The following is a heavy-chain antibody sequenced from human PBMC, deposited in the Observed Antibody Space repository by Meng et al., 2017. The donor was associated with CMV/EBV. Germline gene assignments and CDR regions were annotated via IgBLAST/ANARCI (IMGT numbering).Heavy chain of an antibody. CDR3: ARMVVVPAAIGDYWYFDL. J-gene: IGHJ2*01. CDR2: INPNSGGT. D-gene: IGHD2-2*02. V-gene: IGHV1-2*02. CDR1: GYTFTGYY. Sequence: ASVKVSCKASGYTFTGYYMHWVRQAPGQGLEWMGWINPNSGGTNYAQKFQGRVTMTRDTSISTAYMELSRLRSDDTAVYYRARMVVVPAAIGDYWYFDLWGRGTLVTVSS.